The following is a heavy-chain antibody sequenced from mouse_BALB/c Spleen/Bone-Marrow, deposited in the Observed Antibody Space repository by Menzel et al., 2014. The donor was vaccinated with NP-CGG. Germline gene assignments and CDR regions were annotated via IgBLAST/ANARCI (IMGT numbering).Heavy chain of an antibody. V-gene: IGHV1S132*01. Sequence: QVQLQQSGAELVKPGASVKLSCKTSGYTFTSYWIQWVKQRPGQGLGWIGEIFPGTVTPYYNEKFKGKATLTIDTSPSTASMQLSSLTSEDSAVYFCARRRYGYLDYWGQGTTLTVSS. CDR2: IFPGTVTP. CDR1: GYTFTSYW. CDR3: ARRRYGYLDY. D-gene: IGHD2-10*02. J-gene: IGHJ2*01.